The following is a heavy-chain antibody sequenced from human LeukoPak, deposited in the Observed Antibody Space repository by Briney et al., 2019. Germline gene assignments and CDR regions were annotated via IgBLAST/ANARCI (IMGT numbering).Heavy chain of an antibody. V-gene: IGHV4-4*09. CDR2: IYTSGST. CDR1: GGSISSYY. CDR3: ARLAAAREYYYYYYMDV. J-gene: IGHJ6*03. Sequence: SETLSLTCTVSGGSISSYYWSWIRQPPGKGLEWIGYIYTSGSTNYNPSLKSRVTIPVDTSKNQFSLKLSSVTAADTAVYYCARLAAAREYYYYYYMDVWGKGTTVTVSS. D-gene: IGHD6-6*01.